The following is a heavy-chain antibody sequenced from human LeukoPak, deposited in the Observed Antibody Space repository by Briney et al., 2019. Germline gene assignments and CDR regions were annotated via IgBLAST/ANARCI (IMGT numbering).Heavy chain of an antibody. V-gene: IGHV1-2*02. CDR1: GYTFTGYY. CDR2: INPHSGDT. Sequence: GASVKVSCKASGYTFTGYYIHWVRQAPGQGLEWMGWINPHSGDTNFAQKFQGRVTMTRDTSISTVYMELSRLRSDDTAVYYCLIPAVVATTSGTALDIWGQGTMVTVSS. D-gene: IGHD2-15*01. CDR3: LIPAVVATTSGTALDI. J-gene: IGHJ3*02.